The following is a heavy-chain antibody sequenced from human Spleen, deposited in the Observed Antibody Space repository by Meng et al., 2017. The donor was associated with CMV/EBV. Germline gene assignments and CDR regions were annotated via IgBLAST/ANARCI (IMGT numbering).Heavy chain of an antibody. CDR1: GFTFSTYS. J-gene: IGHJ6*02. CDR3: ARDPAGAVAGTYYYYGMDV. V-gene: IGHV3-30*04. D-gene: IGHD6-19*01. CDR2: ISYDGSNK. Sequence: LSLTCAASGFTFSTYSLNWVRQAPGKGLEWVAVISYDGSNKYYADSVKGRFTISRDNSKNTLYLQMNSLRAEDTAVYYCARDPAGAVAGTYYYYGMDVWGQGTTVTVS.